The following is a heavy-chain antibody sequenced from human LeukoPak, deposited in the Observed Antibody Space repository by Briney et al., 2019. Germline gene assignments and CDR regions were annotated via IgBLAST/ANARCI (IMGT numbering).Heavy chain of an antibody. CDR2: IWYDGSNK. Sequence: GGSLRLSCAASGFTFSRHGMHWVRQAPGKGLEWVALIWYDGSNKYYADSVKGRFTISRDNSKNTLYLQMNSLRVEDTAVYYCAREGWELLRYYYYYYMDVWGKGTTVTVSS. V-gene: IGHV3-33*01. J-gene: IGHJ6*03. CDR3: AREGWELLRYYYYYYMDV. CDR1: GFTFSRHG. D-gene: IGHD1-26*01.